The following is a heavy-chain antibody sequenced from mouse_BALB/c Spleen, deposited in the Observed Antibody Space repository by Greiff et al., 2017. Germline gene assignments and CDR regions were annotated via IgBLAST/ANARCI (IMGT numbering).Heavy chain of an antibody. V-gene: IGHV5-6-5*01. CDR3: ARGIYYGSSYPYFDY. D-gene: IGHD1-1*01. J-gene: IGHJ2*01. CDR2: ISSGGST. Sequence: EVQVVESGGGLVKPGGSLKLSCAASGFTFSSYAMSWVRQTPEKRLEWVASISSGGSTYYPDSVKGRFTISRDNARNILYLQMSSLRSEDTAMYYCARGIYYGSSYPYFDYWGQGTTLTVSS. CDR1: GFTFSSYA.